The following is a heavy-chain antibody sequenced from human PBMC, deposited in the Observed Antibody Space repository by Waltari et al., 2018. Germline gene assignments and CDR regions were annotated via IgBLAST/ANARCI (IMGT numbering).Heavy chain of an antibody. V-gene: IGHV4-59*11. CDR3: ARSLFLQDTVAGTGGFDY. D-gene: IGHD6-19*01. CDR2: IYYSGST. J-gene: IGHJ4*02. CDR1: GGSISSHY. Sequence: QVQLQESGPGLVKPSETLSLTCTVSGGSISSHYWSWIRQPPGKGLEWIGYIYYSGSTNYNPSLKGRVTISVDTSKNQYSLKLRFVSAADTAVYYCARSLFLQDTVAGTGGFDYWGQGTLVTVSS.